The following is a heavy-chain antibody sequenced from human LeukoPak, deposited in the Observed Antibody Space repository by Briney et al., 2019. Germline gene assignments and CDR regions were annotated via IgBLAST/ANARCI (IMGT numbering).Heavy chain of an antibody. CDR1: GWSFNDYY. CDR3: ARGQVPSARGHNWFDP. J-gene: IGHJ5*02. V-gene: IGHV4-34*01. Sequence: SESLSLTCAVYGWSFNDYYWNWIRQPPGKGLEWSGEINHRGSTNYNPSLKSRVTISVDTSKNQFSLELTSLAAADTAVYYCARGQVPSARGHNWFDPWGQGTLVTVSS. CDR2: INHRGST.